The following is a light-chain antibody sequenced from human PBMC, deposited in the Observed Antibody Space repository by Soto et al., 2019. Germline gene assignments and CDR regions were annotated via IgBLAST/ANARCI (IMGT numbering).Light chain of an antibody. CDR1: QSVSSNY. J-gene: IGKJ1*01. CDR2: GAS. Sequence: EIVLTQSPGTLSLSPGERATLSCRASQSVSSNYLAWYQQNPDQAPRLLIYGASSRATGIPDRFSGSGSGTDFTLTISRLEPEDFAVYYCQQYGSSRWTFGQGTKVDIK. CDR3: QQYGSSRWT. V-gene: IGKV3-20*01.